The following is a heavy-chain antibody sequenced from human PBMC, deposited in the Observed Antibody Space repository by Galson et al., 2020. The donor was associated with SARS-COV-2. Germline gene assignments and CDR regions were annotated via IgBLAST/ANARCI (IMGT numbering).Heavy chain of an antibody. D-gene: IGHD6-6*01. Sequence: SETLSLTCTVSGGSIGSGGYFWTWIRQHPGKGLEWIVYIYHTGTTYYNPSLESRVIISVDKSKNQFSLRLNSVTAADTAVYYCAGDRGMYRSSSLDCWGQGILVTVSS. CDR3: AGDRGMYRSSSLDC. CDR2: IYHTGTT. V-gene: IGHV4-31*03. CDR1: GGSIGSGGYF. J-gene: IGHJ4*02.